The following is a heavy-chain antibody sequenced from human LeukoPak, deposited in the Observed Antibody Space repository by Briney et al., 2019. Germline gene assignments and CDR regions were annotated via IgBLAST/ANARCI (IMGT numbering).Heavy chain of an antibody. CDR3: AKTPPGGDVDH. Sequence: EASVKVSCKASGYTFTGYYMHWVRQATGQGLEWMGWISPNTGDTGYAQKFQGRITITRNTPLRTVYMELNSLRSEDTAVYYCAKTPPGGDVDHWGEGTLVTVSS. D-gene: IGHD3-16*01. CDR1: GYTFTGYY. J-gene: IGHJ4*02. CDR2: ISPNTGDT. V-gene: IGHV1-8*03.